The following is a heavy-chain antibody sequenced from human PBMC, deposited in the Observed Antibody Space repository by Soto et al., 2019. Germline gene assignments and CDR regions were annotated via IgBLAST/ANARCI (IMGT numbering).Heavy chain of an antibody. V-gene: IGHV4-59*01. D-gene: IGHD6-13*01. Sequence: QVQLQESGPGLVKPSETLSLTCTVSGGSISSYYWSWIRQPPGKGLEWIGYIYYSGSTNYNPSLKSRVTISVDTSKNQFSLKLSSVTAADTAMYYCARDGGGIAADRSYYYYMEVWGKGTTVTVSS. CDR2: IYYSGST. CDR3: ARDGGGIAADRSYYYYMEV. J-gene: IGHJ6*03. CDR1: GGSISSYY.